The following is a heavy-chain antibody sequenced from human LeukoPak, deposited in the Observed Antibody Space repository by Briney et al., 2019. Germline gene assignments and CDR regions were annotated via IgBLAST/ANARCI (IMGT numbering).Heavy chain of an antibody. CDR1: GFTFSNYC. J-gene: IGHJ4*02. CDR3: VRDFRSADY. CDR2: ICPDGTVT. Sequence: GGSPRLSCAASGFTFSNYCMHWVCQIPGKGLVWVSRICPDGTVTNYADSVKGRFTISRDNAKNMVFLQMNSLRADDTAVYYCVRDFRSADYWGQGILVTVSS. V-gene: IGHV3-74*01.